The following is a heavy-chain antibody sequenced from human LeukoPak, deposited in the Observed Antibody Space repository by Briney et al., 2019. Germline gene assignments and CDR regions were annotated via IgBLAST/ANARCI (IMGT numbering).Heavy chain of an antibody. CDR3: ARVQWLVQYWYFDL. J-gene: IGHJ2*01. CDR2: ISSSSNTI. CDR1: GFTFNYFS. D-gene: IGHD6-19*01. V-gene: IGHV3-48*02. Sequence: GGSLRLSCAASGFTFNYFSVNWVRQAPGKGLEWVSYISSSSNTIYYADSVKGRFTISRDNARNSLYLQMNSLRDEDTAVYYCARVQWLVQYWYFDLWGRGTLVTVSS.